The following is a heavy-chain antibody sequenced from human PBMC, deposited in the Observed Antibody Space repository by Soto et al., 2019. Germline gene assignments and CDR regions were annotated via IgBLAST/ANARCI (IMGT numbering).Heavy chain of an antibody. Sequence: PSETLSLTCVVYGGSFSGYYWSWIRQPPGKGLEWIGEINHSGSTNYNPSLKSRVTISVDTSKNQFSLKLSSVTAADTAVYYCARGWHCSSTSCYKAYYYYYYGMDVWGQGTTVTVSS. CDR3: ARGWHCSSTSCYKAYYYYYYGMDV. D-gene: IGHD2-2*02. CDR2: INHSGST. J-gene: IGHJ6*02. CDR1: GGSFSGYY. V-gene: IGHV4-34*01.